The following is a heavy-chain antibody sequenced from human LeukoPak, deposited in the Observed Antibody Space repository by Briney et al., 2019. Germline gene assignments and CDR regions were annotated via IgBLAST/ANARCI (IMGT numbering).Heavy chain of an antibody. Sequence: KPGGDLSLSCVASGFTFSTYDMNWVRQAPGKGLEWVSAITSTSNHINYADSGKGRFTISRDSDNNSLYLQMNSLRAEDTAVYYCARVYSANGYGSGYYDYWGQGTLVTVSS. V-gene: IGHV3-21*01. D-gene: IGHD3-10*01. CDR1: GFTFSTYD. CDR2: ITSTSNHI. J-gene: IGHJ4*02. CDR3: ARVYSANGYGSGYYDY.